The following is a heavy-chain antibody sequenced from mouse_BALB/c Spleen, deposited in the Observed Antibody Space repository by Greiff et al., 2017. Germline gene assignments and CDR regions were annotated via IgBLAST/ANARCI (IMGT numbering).Heavy chain of an antibody. CDR1: GYAFTNYL. CDR3: ARSGGNYRAMDY. J-gene: IGHJ4*01. V-gene: IGHV1-54*01. Sequence: VQLQQSGAELVRPGTSVKVSCKASGYAFTNYLIEWVKQRPGQGLEWIGVINPGSGGTNYNEKFKGKATLTADKSSSTAYMQLSSLTSDDSAVYFCARSGGNYRAMDYWGQGTSVTVSS. CDR2: INPGSGGT. D-gene: IGHD2-1*01.